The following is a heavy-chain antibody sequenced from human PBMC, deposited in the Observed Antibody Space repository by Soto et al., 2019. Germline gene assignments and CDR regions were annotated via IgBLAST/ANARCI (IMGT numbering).Heavy chain of an antibody. J-gene: IGHJ6*02. CDR1: GYSFTRNG. V-gene: IGHV1-18*01. CDR2: ISAKNGDT. D-gene: IGHD1-26*01. Sequence: QVHLVQSGAELKKPGASVRVSCKASGYSFTRNGISWVRQAPGQGLEWMGWISAKNGDTNYAQKFQGRVTMTTDTTTSTADMELRSLRFGDTGVYYCVRDRDSDTWPSRDVWGQGTTVTVSS. CDR3: VRDRDSDTWPSRDV.